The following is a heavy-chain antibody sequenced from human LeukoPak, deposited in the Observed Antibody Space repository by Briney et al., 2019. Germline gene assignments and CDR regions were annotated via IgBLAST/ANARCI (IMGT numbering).Heavy chain of an antibody. CDR1: GYTFTGYY. D-gene: IGHD4/OR15-4a*01. J-gene: IGHJ3*02. CDR3: AREGSGTVLTVPWAFDI. Sequence: ASVKVSCKASGYTFTGYYMHWVRQAPGQGLEWMGWINPNSGGTNYAQKFQGRVTITADKSTSTAYMELSSLRSEDTAVYYCAREGSGTVLTVPWAFDIWGQGTMVTVSS. CDR2: INPNSGGT. V-gene: IGHV1-2*02.